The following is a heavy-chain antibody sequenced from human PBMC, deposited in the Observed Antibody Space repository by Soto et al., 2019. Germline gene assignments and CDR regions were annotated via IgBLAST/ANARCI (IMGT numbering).Heavy chain of an antibody. J-gene: IGHJ4*02. CDR1: GYTFTNYY. D-gene: IGHD2-15*01. V-gene: IGHV1-46*01. CDR2: INPSGIST. Sequence: XSVKFSCKRSGYTFTNYYIHWLRQAPRQGLEWMGVINPSGISTTYAQKFQGRVTMTRDTSTSTVYMDLSSLRPEDTAVYFCARVPVSYRAPCSGGSCYLFDYWGQGDLVTVSS. CDR3: ARVPVSYRAPCSGGSCYLFDY.